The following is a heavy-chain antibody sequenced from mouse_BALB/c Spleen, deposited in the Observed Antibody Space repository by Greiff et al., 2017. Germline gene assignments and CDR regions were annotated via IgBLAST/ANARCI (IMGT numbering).Heavy chain of an antibody. CDR1: GYAVSSSW. CDR3: ARSEGYAMDY. Sequence: VQGVESGPELVKPGASVKISCKASGYAVSSSWMNWVKQRPGQGLEWIGRIYPGDGDTNYNGKFKGKATLTADKSSSTAYMQLSSLTSVDSAVYFCARSEGYAMDYWGQGTSVTVSS. V-gene: IGHV1-82*01. J-gene: IGHJ4*01. CDR2: IYPGDGDT.